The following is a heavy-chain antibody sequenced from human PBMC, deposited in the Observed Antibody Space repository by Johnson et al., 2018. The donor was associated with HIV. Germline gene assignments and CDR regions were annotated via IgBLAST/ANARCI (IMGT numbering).Heavy chain of an antibody. V-gene: IGHV3-66*01. CDR3: ARDRRDVSSSRWFGPTRRAFDI. CDR1: GFTVSSNY. J-gene: IGHJ3*02. CDR2: ISSGGST. D-gene: IGHD6-6*01. Sequence: VQLVESGGGLVQPGGSLRLSCAASGFTVSSNYMSWVRQAPGKGLEWVSVISSGGSTYYADSVQGSFTIYRDNYKNTLYLQMNSLRAEDTAVYYCARDRRDVSSSRWFGPTRRAFDIWDQGTMVTVSS.